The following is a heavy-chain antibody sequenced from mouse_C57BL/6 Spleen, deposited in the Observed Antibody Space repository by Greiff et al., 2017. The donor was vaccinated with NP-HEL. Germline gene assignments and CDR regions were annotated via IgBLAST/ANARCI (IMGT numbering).Heavy chain of an antibody. V-gene: IGHV5-17*01. Sequence: EVHLVESGGGLVKPGGSLKLSCAASGFTFSDYGMHWVRQAPEKGLEWVAYISSGSSTIYYADTVKGRFTISRDNAKNTLFLQMTSLRSEDTAMYYCARRERGYFDVWGTGTTVTVSS. J-gene: IGHJ1*03. CDR1: GFTFSDYG. CDR3: ARRERGYFDV. CDR2: ISSGSSTI.